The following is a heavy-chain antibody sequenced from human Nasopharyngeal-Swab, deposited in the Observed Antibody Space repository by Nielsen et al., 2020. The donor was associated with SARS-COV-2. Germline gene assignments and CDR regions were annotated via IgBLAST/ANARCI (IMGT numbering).Heavy chain of an antibody. J-gene: IGHJ5*02. Sequence: GESLKISWAASGFTFSDYYMSWIRQAPGKGLESVSYIRSSGSTIYYADSVKGRFTISRDNAKNSLYLQMNSLRAEDTAVYYCARTYYYDSSGYYYVWFDPWGQGTLVTVSS. CDR3: ARTYYYDSSGYYYVWFDP. D-gene: IGHD3-22*01. CDR1: GFTFSDYY. V-gene: IGHV3-11*01. CDR2: IRSSGSTI.